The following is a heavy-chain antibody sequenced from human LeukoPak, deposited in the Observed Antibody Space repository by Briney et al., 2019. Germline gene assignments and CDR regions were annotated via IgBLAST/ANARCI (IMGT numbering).Heavy chain of an antibody. V-gene: IGHV4-39*07. CDR1: GGSIRSGDHH. D-gene: IGHD2-15*01. J-gene: IGHJ6*03. Sequence: PSEALSLTCSVSGGSIRSGDHHWAWVRQPPGKGLEFIGSLDESGRPYYNRPLKSRVSISGDTSGKQFSLNLTSVTAADTAVYFCARDLGGYPFFMDVWGRGTTVIVSS. CDR3: ARDLGGYPFFMDV. CDR2: LDESGRP.